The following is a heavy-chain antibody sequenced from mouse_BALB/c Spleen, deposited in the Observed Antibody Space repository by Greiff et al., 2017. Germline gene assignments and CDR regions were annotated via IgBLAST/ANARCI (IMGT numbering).Heavy chain of an antibody. J-gene: IGHJ3*01. CDR2: IYPGNSDT. CDR3: TIDYDTYPFAY. D-gene: IGHD2-4*01. CDR1: GYSFTSYW. Sequence: VQLQQSGTVLARPGASVKMSCKASGYSFTSYWMHWVKQRPGQGLEWIGAIYPGNSDTSYNQKFKGKAKLTAVTSASTAYMELSSLTNEDSAVYYCTIDYDTYPFAYWGQGTLVTVSA. V-gene: IGHV1-5*01.